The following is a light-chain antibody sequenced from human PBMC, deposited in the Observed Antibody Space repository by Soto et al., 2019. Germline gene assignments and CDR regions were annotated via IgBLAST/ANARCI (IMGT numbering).Light chain of an antibody. J-gene: IGKJ1*01. CDR3: QQYGSSPLA. Sequence: EIVLTQSPGTLSLSPGERATLSCRASQSVSSSYLDWYQQKPGQAPRLLIYGASSRATGIPDRFSGSGSGTDCTLTISRLEPEDFSVYYCQQYGSSPLAFGQGTKVEIK. CDR2: GAS. V-gene: IGKV3-20*01. CDR1: QSVSSSY.